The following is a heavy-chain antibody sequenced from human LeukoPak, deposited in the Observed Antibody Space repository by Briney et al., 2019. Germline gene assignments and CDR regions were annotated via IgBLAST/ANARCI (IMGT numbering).Heavy chain of an antibody. D-gene: IGHD3-3*01. CDR2: IYSGGST. CDR1: GFTVSSNY. J-gene: IGHJ1*01. CDR3: ARDRSGYFQN. Sequence: GGSLRLSCAASGFTVSSNYMSWVRQAQGQGLEWVSVIYSGGSTYYADYVKGRITISRDNSKNTLYLQMNSLRVEDTAVYYCARDRSGYFQNWGESTLVSLSS. V-gene: IGHV3-66*01.